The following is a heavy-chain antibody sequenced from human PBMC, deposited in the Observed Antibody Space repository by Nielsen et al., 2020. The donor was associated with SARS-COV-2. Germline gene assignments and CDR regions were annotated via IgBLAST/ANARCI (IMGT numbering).Heavy chain of an antibody. CDR2: IKEDGSER. V-gene: IGHV3-7*05. CDR1: GISITSYW. J-gene: IGHJ6*02. Sequence: GESLKISCAASGISITSYWMNWVRQVPGKGLEWVASIKEDGSERYFVDSVKGRFTISRDNAKNSLYLRMNSLRAGDTAVYYCARVFIKRVVVTRSYYYYGMDVWGQGTTVTVSS. CDR3: ARVFIKRVVVTRSYYYYGMDV. D-gene: IGHD3-22*01.